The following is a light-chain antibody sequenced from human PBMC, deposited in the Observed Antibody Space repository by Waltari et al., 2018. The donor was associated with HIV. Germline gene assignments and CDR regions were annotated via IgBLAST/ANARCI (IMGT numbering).Light chain of an antibody. CDR3: QQYFSVPYT. V-gene: IGKV4-1*01. J-gene: IGKJ2*01. Sequence: DVVMTQSPDSLAVSLGERATLNCKSNQSLFYTSDNKNFLAWYQQKAGQRPRLLIYWSSTRASGVPDRSSGSGSETDFTLTITSLQAEDVAIYFCQQYFSVPYTFGQGTKLEIK. CDR2: WSS. CDR1: QSLFYTSDNKNF.